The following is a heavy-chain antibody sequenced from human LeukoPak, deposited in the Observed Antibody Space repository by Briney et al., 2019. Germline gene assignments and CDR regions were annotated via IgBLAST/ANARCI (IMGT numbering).Heavy chain of an antibody. D-gene: IGHD4-17*01. Sequence: SETLSLTCAVYGGSFSGYYWSWIRQPPGKGLEWIGEINHSGSTNYNPSLKSRVTISVDTSKNQFSLKLSSVTAADTAVYYCARGSDYGDYYFDYWGQGILVTVSS. CDR2: INHSGST. J-gene: IGHJ4*02. CDR3: ARGSDYGDYYFDY. V-gene: IGHV4-34*01. CDR1: GGSFSGYY.